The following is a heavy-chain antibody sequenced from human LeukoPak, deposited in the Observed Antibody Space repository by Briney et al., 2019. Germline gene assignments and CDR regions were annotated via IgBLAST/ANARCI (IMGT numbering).Heavy chain of an antibody. D-gene: IGHD5-18*01. CDR3: ARGGSDTAMAHDY. CDR1: GFTFSNHW. CDR2: INRDGSRT. Sequence: GGSLRLSCTASGFTFSNHWMHWVRQAPGKGLMWVSRINRDGSRTDYADSVKGRFTISRDDAKNTLYLQVNSLRVEDTAVYFCARGGSDTAMAHDYWGQGTLVTVSS. J-gene: IGHJ4*02. V-gene: IGHV3-74*01.